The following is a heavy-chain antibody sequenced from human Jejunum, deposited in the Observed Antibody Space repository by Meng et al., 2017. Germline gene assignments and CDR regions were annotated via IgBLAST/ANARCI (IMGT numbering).Heavy chain of an antibody. CDR2: IYYSGST. CDR3: ARVNWTSSYWYFDL. J-gene: IGHJ2*01. D-gene: IGHD1-1*01. V-gene: IGHV4-31*01. Sequence: ESGPGLGKPLPTLSLTCTVSGASMSSGNYYWTWIRQHPGKGLEWIGYIYYSGSTYYNPSLQSLVTISIDMSENQFSLKLTSVTAADTAVYYCARVNWTSSYWYFDLWGRGTLVTVSS. CDR1: GASMSSGNYY.